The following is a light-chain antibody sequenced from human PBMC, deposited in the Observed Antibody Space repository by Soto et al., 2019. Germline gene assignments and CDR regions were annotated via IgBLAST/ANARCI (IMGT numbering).Light chain of an antibody. CDR2: AAS. J-gene: IGKJ4*01. V-gene: IGKV1-39*01. CDR1: QDISSY. CDR3: QQSYSTPR. Sequence: DIQMTQSPSSLSASVGDRVTITCQASQDISSYLNWYQQKPGKAPKLLIYAASSLQSGVPSRFSGSGSGTDFTLTINTLQPEDIATYYCQQSYSTPRFGGGTKVAIK.